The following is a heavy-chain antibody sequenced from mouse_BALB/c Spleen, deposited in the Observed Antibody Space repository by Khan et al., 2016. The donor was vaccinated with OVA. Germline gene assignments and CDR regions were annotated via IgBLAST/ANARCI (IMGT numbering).Heavy chain of an antibody. CDR1: GYTFTRYW. V-gene: IGHV1-59*01. CDR2: IDPYASET. CDR3: ARNPFAY. Sequence: QVQLQQSGTELVRPGTSVKLSCKASGYTFTRYWMNWIQQRPEQGLEWIGRIDPYASETHYHQKFTDQAILTVDPSSHTAYMQLSSLTSEDSAVYYCARNPFAYWGQGTLVTVSA. J-gene: IGHJ3*01.